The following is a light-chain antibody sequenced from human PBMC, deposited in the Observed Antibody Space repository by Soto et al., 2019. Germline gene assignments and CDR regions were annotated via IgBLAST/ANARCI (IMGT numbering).Light chain of an antibody. CDR2: AVS. CDR3: CSYTRDSSYV. J-gene: IGLJ1*01. V-gene: IGLV2-14*01. CDR1: SSDVGLYDY. Sequence: QSVLTQPASVSGSPGQSITISCTGTSSDVGLYDYVSWYQQHPGKAPQLMIYAVSNRPSGVSNRFSDSKSGNTAYLFISGIQAEDEADYYCCSYTRDSSYVFAYGTKVTVL.